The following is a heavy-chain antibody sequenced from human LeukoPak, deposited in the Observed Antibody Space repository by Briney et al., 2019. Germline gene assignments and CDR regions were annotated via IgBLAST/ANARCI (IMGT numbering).Heavy chain of an antibody. D-gene: IGHD3-9*01. CDR2: IYYSGST. V-gene: IGHV4-30-4*01. J-gene: IGHJ4*02. CDR1: GGSFSSGDFF. CDR3: AAETLLTDSQGMMDY. Sequence: QPSETLSLTCTVSGGSFSSGDFFWSWIRQPPGKGLEWIGYIYYSGSTYYNPSLKSRVTISVDTSNNQFSLKLTSVTAADTAVYYCAAETLLTDSQGMMDYWGQGTLVTVSS.